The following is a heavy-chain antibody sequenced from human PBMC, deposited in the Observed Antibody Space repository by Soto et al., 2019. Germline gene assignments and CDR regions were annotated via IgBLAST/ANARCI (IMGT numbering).Heavy chain of an antibody. CDR3: ARERIAVADRYYYYGMDV. D-gene: IGHD6-19*01. CDR1: GGSISSYY. J-gene: IGHJ6*02. Sequence: PSETLSLTCTVSGGSISSYYWSWIRQPPGKGLEWIGYIYYSGSTNYNPSLKSRVTISVDTSKNQFSLKLSSVTAADTAVYYCARERIAVADRYYYYGMDVWGQGTTVTVSS. V-gene: IGHV4-59*01. CDR2: IYYSGST.